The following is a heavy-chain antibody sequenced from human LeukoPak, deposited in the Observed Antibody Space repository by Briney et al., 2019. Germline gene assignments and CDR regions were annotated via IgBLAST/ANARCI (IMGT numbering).Heavy chain of an antibody. Sequence: SETLSLTCNVSGGSISTSSYYWGWIRQSPVKGLEWIGNLDFSGRTNYNPSLKSRVTISVDTSQKQFSPRLTSVTAADTAVYYCARGRYLTTLGGAAAGFLDSWGQGTLVTVSS. J-gene: IGHJ4*02. CDR3: ARGRYLTTLGGAAAGFLDS. CDR2: LDFSGRT. CDR1: GGSISTSSYY. D-gene: IGHD6-13*01. V-gene: IGHV4-39*01.